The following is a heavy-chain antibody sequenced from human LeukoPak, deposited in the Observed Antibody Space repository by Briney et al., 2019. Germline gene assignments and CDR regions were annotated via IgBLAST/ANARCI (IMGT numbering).Heavy chain of an antibody. CDR3: ARDHRRVYYYDNGGHFGDAFDI. D-gene: IGHD3-22*01. V-gene: IGHV3-33*01. CDR1: GYSFSTYG. J-gene: IGHJ3*02. CDR2: IWHDVNNK. Sequence: PGGSLRLSCAASGYSFSTYGMQWVRQAPGKGLEWGALIWHDVNNKYYRDSVKGRFTISRDNSKNTLYLQMSSLRVEDTAVYYCARDHRRVYYYDNGGHFGDAFDIWGQGTMVTVSS.